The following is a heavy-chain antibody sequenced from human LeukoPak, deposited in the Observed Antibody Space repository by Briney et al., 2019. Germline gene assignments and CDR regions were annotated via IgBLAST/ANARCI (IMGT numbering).Heavy chain of an antibody. V-gene: IGHV3-73*01. Sequence: GGSLRLSCAASGFTFSGSAIHWVRQASGKGLEWVARIKTKAESYATAYVASVKGRFTISRDDSKNTAYLQMDSLKTEDTAMYYCTRLSGGNSNSYYYGLDVWGQGTTVTVSS. CDR1: GFTFSGSA. D-gene: IGHD4-23*01. CDR3: TRLSGGNSNSYYYGLDV. J-gene: IGHJ6*02. CDR2: IKTKAESYAT.